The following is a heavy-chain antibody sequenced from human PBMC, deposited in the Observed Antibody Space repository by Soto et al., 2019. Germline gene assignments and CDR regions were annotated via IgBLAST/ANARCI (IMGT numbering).Heavy chain of an antibody. D-gene: IGHD4-17*01. Sequence: SETLSLTSPVSGGYIRSSSNHWGWIRQPPGKGLEWIGNIYYSENTYYNPSLKSRVTISVDTSKNQFSLRLTSVTAADTAVYYCATHPPYGPLDHWGQGTLVTVSS. CDR1: GGYIRSSSNH. J-gene: IGHJ4*02. V-gene: IGHV4-39*01. CDR3: ATHPPYGPLDH. CDR2: IYYSENT.